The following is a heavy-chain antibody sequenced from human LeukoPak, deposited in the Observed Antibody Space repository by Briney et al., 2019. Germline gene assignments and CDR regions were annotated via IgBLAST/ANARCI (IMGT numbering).Heavy chain of an antibody. D-gene: IGHD4-23*01. J-gene: IGHJ4*02. CDR3: ARAGSHYGGNIIDY. CDR1: GGSISSFS. V-gene: IGHV4-4*07. CDR2: IYTSGST. Sequence: SETLSLTCTVSGGSISSFSWGWLRQPAGKGLEWIGRIYTSGSTHYNPSLKSRATMSLDTSKNQFSLKLSSVTAADTAVYYCARAGSHYGGNIIDYWGQGTLVTVSS.